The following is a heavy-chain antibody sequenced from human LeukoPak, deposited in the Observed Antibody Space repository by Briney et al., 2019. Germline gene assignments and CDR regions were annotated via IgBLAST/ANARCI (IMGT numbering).Heavy chain of an antibody. CDR2: IIPILGTA. CDR3: AGESGSYFDY. CDR1: GGTFSSYA. D-gene: IGHD1-26*01. V-gene: IGHV1-69*05. J-gene: IGHJ4*02. Sequence: GSSVKVSCKASGGTFSSYAISWVRQAPGQGLEWMGGIIPILGTANYAQKFQGRVTITTDESTSTAYMELSSLRSEDTAVFYCAGESGSYFDYWGQGTLVTVSS.